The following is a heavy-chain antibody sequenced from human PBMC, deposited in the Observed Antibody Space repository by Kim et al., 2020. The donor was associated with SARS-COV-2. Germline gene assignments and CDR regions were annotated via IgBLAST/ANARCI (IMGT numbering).Heavy chain of an antibody. J-gene: IGHJ4*02. Sequence: GGSLRLSCAASGFTVSSNYMSWVRQAPGKGLEWVSVIYSGGCTYYADSVKGRFTISRDNSKNTLYLQMNSLRAEDTAVYYCASWGIVGATGGDYWGQGTLVTVSS. D-gene: IGHD1-26*01. V-gene: IGHV3-53*01. CDR3: ASWGIVGATGGDY. CDR1: GFTVSSNY. CDR2: IYSGGCT.